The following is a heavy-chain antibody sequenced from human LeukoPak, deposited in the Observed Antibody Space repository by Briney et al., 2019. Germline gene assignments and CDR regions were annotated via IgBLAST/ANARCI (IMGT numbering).Heavy chain of an antibody. CDR1: GFTFSSYG. Sequence: GGSLRLSCAASGFTFSSYGMHWVRQAPGKGLEWVAFIRYDGSNKSYADSVKGRFTISRDNSKNTLYLQMNSLRAEDTAVYYCAKDQGYYDSSGYGDYWGQGTLVTVSS. CDR2: IRYDGSNK. D-gene: IGHD3-22*01. J-gene: IGHJ4*02. CDR3: AKDQGYYDSSGYGDY. V-gene: IGHV3-30*02.